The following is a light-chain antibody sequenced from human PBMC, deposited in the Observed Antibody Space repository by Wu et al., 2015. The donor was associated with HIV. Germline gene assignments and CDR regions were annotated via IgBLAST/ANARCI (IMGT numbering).Light chain of an antibody. CDR2: GAS. V-gene: IGKV3D-20*02. CDR1: QSVSSNY. CDR3: QQRSNWPLT. Sequence: EIVLTQSPATLSVSPGERATLSCRASQSVSSNYLAWYQQKPGQAPRLLIYGASSRATGIPDRFSGSGSGTDFTLTISRLEPEDFAVYYCQQRSNWPLTFGPGTKVDIK. J-gene: IGKJ3*01.